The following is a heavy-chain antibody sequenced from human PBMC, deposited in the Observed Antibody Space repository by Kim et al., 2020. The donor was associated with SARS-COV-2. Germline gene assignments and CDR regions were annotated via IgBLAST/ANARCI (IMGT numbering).Heavy chain of an antibody. Sequence: SETLSLTCTVSGGSISSSSYYWGWIRQPPGMGLEWIGSIYYSGSTYYNPSLKSRVTISVDTSKNQFSLKLSSVTAADTAVYYCARDYDSSGYYPIYYYYYGMDVWGQGTTVTVSS. CDR3: ARDYDSSGYYPIYYYYYGMDV. J-gene: IGHJ6*02. D-gene: IGHD3-22*01. CDR2: IYYSGST. V-gene: IGHV4-39*01. CDR1: GGSISSSSYY.